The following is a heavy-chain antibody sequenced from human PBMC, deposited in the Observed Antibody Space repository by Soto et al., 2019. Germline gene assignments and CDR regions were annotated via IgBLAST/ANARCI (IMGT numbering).Heavy chain of an antibody. CDR1: GYTFTHYD. CDR2: MNPNTGNT. J-gene: IGHJ4*02. CDR3: ARGGWGPPVDF. D-gene: IGHD3-16*01. Sequence: QVQLVQSGADMKKPGASVKVSCKASGYTFTHYDINWVRQATGQGLEWMGWMNPNTGNTGFAQKFQDRVTMTRNTSIRTVYMELSSLRSEDTALYCWARGGWGPPVDFWGQGTPVTVSS. V-gene: IGHV1-8*01.